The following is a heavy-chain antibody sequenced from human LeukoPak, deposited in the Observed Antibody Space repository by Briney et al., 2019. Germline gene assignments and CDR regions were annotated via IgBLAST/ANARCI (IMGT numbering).Heavy chain of an antibody. J-gene: IGHJ4*02. CDR2: ISSSRSYI. Sequence: PGGSLRLSCTASGFTFSTYSMNWIRQAPGKGLEWVSYISSSRSYIYYADSVKGRFTISRDNAKNSLHLHMNSLRAEATAVYYCARDQPNYDILTGYYPLDYWGQGTLVTVSS. CDR3: ARDQPNYDILTGYYPLDY. D-gene: IGHD3-9*01. V-gene: IGHV3-21*01. CDR1: GFTFSTYS.